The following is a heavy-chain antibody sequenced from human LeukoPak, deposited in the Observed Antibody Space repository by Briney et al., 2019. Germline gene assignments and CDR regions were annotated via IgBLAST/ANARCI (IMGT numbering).Heavy chain of an antibody. V-gene: IGHV4-34*01. D-gene: IGHD6-13*01. CDR3: ARDTRYPNSSSWLGYYYYMDV. CDR2: INHSGST. CDR1: GGSFSGYY. J-gene: IGHJ6*03. Sequence: SETLSLTCAVYGGSFSGYYWSWIRQPPGKGLEWIGEINHSGSTNYNPSLKSRVTISVDTSKNQFSLKLSSVTAADTAVYYCARDTRYPNSSSWLGYYYYMDVWGKGTTVTVSS.